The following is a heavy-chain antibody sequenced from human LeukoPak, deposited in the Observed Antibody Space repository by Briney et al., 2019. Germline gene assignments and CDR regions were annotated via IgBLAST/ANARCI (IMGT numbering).Heavy chain of an antibody. J-gene: IGHJ4*02. CDR3: AKDVAASATNSFDY. D-gene: IGHD6-13*01. Sequence: GGSLRLSCAASGFTFADYAMHWVRQAPGKGLEWVSSISWNSGGISYADSVKGRFTISKDNAKNSLYLQMNSPRVEDTALYYCAKDVAASATNSFDYWGQGTLVTVSS. V-gene: IGHV3-9*01. CDR2: ISWNSGGI. CDR1: GFTFADYA.